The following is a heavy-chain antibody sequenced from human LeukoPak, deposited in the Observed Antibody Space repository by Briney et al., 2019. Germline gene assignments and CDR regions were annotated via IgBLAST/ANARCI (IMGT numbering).Heavy chain of an antibody. V-gene: IGHV3-74*01. J-gene: IGHJ4*02. Sequence: GGSLRLSCAVSGFTLSKYWMLWVRHAPGKGLESVSRINTDGTVTTYADSVKGRLTVSRQNADNTMFLQLNSVRYADTAVYYCATKQWLAPPPDSWGQGTPVAVSS. D-gene: IGHD6-19*01. CDR3: ATKQWLAPPPDS. CDR2: INTDGTVT. CDR1: GFTLSKYW.